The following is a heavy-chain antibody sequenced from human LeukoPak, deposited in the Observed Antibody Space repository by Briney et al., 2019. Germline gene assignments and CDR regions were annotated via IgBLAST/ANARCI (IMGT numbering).Heavy chain of an antibody. J-gene: IGHJ6*02. V-gene: IGHV3-9*01. CDR2: ISWNSGSI. Sequence: GGSLRLSCAASGFTFDDYAMHWVRQAPGKGLEWVSGISWNSGSIGYADSVKGRFTISRDNAKNSLYLQMNSLRAEDTALYYCAKTLEAHYYYYGMDVWGQGTTVTVSS. CDR3: AKTLEAHYYYYGMDV. CDR1: GFTFDDYA.